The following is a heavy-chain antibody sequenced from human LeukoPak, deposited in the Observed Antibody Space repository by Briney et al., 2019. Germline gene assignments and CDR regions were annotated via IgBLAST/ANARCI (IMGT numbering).Heavy chain of an antibody. D-gene: IGHD1-14*01. CDR2: VSYDESSI. CDR1: GISFSTYA. V-gene: IGHV3-30*18. Sequence: GRSLRLSCAASGISFSTYAMSWVRQAPGKGLEWVAVVSYDESSIYYADSVKGRFTISRDNSKDTVFLHMNSLRSDDTAVYYCTKAQLPRHEPGNFYFDYWGQGILVTVSS. CDR3: TKAQLPRHEPGNFYFDY. J-gene: IGHJ4*02.